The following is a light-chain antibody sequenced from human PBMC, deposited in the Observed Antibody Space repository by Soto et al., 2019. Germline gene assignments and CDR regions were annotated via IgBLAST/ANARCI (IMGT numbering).Light chain of an antibody. V-gene: IGKV3-15*01. Sequence: EIVMTQSPATLSVSPGERATLSCRASQSLSNNLAWYQQKPGQAPRLLIYGASTRATGIPARFSGSGSGTDFTLTISSLQSEDFAVYYCHQYHDWQWTFGRGTKVESK. J-gene: IGKJ1*01. CDR3: HQYHDWQWT. CDR1: QSLSNN. CDR2: GAS.